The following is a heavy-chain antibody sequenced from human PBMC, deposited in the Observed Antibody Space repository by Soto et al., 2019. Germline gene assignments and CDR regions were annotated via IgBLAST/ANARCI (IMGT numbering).Heavy chain of an antibody. V-gene: IGHV4-4*02. Sequence: SETLSLTCTLSGGSVRAPDWWNWVRQSPDKGLEWIAEVHISGHSNYNPSLRSRVSVSIDSSKNQFYLNLNSVTAADTVIYYCARVRQGCSANNCYFDPWGQGTQVTVSS. D-gene: IGHD1-1*01. CDR1: GGSVRAPDW. CDR2: VHISGHS. CDR3: ARVRQGCSANNCYFDP. J-gene: IGHJ5*01.